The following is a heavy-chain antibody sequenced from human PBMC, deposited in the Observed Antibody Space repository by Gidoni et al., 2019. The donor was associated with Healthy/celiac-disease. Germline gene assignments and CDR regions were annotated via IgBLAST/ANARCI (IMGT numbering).Heavy chain of an antibody. Sequence: QVQLVQSGAEVKKPGSSVKVSCKASGATFSSYAISWVRQAPGQGLEWMGGIIPILGTANYAQKFQGRVTITADEATSTAYMELSSLRSEDTAVYYCAREMAPAVAGTAWGQGTLVTVSS. CDR2: IIPILGTA. V-gene: IGHV1-69*01. CDR1: GATFSSYA. D-gene: IGHD6-19*01. CDR3: AREMAPAVAGTA. J-gene: IGHJ5*02.